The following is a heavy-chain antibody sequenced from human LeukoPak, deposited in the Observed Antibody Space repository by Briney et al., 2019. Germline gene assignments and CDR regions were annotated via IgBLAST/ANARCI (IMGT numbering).Heavy chain of an antibody. CDR1: GGSISSYY. D-gene: IGHD3-10*01. V-gene: IGHV4-4*09. CDR3: ARQGDYYGSGDHFDY. CDR2: IYTSGST. Sequence: SETLSLTCTVSGGSISSYYWSWIRQPPGKGLEWIGYIYTSGSTNYNPSLKSRVTISVDTSKNQFSLKLSSVTAADTAVYYRARQGDYYGSGDHFDYWGQGTLVTVSS. J-gene: IGHJ4*02.